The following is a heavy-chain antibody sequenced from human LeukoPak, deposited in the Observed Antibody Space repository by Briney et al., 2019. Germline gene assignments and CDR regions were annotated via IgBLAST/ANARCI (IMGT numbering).Heavy chain of an antibody. CDR3: ARHSPGYYYYGMDV. D-gene: IGHD6-13*01. Sequence: SETLSLTCTVSGGSISSSSYYWGWIRQPPGTGLEWIGSIYYSGSTYCNPSLKSRVTISVDTSKNQFSLKMNSVTAADTAMYYCARHSPGYYYYGMDVWGQGTTVTVSS. CDR1: GGSISSSSYY. J-gene: IGHJ6*02. CDR2: IYYSGST. V-gene: IGHV4-39*01.